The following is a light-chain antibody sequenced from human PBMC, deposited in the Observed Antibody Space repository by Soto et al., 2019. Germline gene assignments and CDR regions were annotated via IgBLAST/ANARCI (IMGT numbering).Light chain of an antibody. Sequence: EIVMTQSPATLSVSPGERATLSCRASQSVSSNLAWYQQKPGQAPRLLISGASTRATGIPARFSGSGSGTEFTLTISCLQSEEVAVDYCQQYNNWPPLTFGGGTKVEIK. CDR2: GAS. J-gene: IGKJ4*01. CDR3: QQYNNWPPLT. V-gene: IGKV3-15*01. CDR1: QSVSSN.